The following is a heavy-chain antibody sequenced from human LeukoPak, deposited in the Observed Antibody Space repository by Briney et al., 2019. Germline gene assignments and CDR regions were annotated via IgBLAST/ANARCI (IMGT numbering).Heavy chain of an antibody. V-gene: IGHV3-7*01. CDR1: GFTFSSYW. J-gene: IGHJ4*02. Sequence: QPGGSLRLSCAASGFTFSSYWMSWVRQAPGKGLEWVANIKQDGSEKYYVDSVKGRFTISRDNAKNSLYLQMNNLRAEDTAVYYCARAGDTATFDYWGQGTLVTVSS. D-gene: IGHD5-18*01. CDR3: ARAGDTATFDY. CDR2: IKQDGSEK.